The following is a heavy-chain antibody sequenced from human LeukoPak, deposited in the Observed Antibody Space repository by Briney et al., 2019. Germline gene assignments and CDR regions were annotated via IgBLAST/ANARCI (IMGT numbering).Heavy chain of an antibody. D-gene: IGHD6-6*01. CDR3: ARQYRSSSPFDY. CDR1: GYSFTSYW. Sequence: GGSLKISCKGSGYSFTSYWIAWVRQMPGKGLEWMGIIYPGDSDTRYSPSFQGQVTVSADKSISTAYLQWSSLKASDTAMYYCARQYRSSSPFDYWGQGTLVTVSS. J-gene: IGHJ4*02. CDR2: IYPGDSDT. V-gene: IGHV5-51*01.